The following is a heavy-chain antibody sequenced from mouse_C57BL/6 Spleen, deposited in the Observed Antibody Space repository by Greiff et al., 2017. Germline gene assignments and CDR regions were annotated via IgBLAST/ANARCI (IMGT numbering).Heavy chain of an antibody. CDR3: ARNYGSSPWFAY. CDR2: IDPSASYT. V-gene: IGHV1-59*01. CDR1: GYTFTSYW. D-gene: IGHD1-1*01. J-gene: IGHJ3*01. Sequence: QVQLQQSGAELVRPGTSVKLSCKASGYTFTSYWLHWVKQRPGQGLEWIGVIDPSASYTNYNQKFKGKATLTVDTSSSTAYMQLSSLTSEDSAVYYCARNYGSSPWFAYWGQGTLVTVAA.